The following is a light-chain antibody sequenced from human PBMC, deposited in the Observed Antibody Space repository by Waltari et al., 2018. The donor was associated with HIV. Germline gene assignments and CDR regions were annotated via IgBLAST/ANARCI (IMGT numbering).Light chain of an antibody. Sequence: QSPLTQPRSVSGSPGQSVTIPCTGTSSDVGGYNYVSWYQQHPGKAPKLMIYDVSKRPSGVPVRFSGSKSGNTASLTISGLQAEDEADYYCCSYAVSSLYVFGTGTKVTVL. CDR1: SSDVGGYNY. V-gene: IGLV2-11*01. CDR2: DVS. J-gene: IGLJ1*01. CDR3: CSYAVSSLYV.